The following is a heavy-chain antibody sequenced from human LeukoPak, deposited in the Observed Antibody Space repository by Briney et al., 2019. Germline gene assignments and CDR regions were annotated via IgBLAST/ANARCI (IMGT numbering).Heavy chain of an antibody. Sequence: GGSPRLSCAASGFTFNIYTMSWVRQAPGKGLEWVSIISDNGGSTYYADSVKGRFTISRDNAKNSLYLQMNSLRAEDTAVYYCARDNPTWGYWGQGTLVTVSS. CDR1: GFTFNIYT. J-gene: IGHJ4*02. CDR2: ISDNGGST. CDR3: ARDNPTWGY. D-gene: IGHD3-16*01. V-gene: IGHV3-23*01.